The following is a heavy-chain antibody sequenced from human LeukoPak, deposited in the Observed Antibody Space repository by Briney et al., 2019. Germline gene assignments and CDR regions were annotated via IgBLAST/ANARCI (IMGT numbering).Heavy chain of an antibody. D-gene: IGHD2-15*01. CDR3: ARRGGSGRAFDY. Sequence: SETLSLTCSVSGASISSGTYYWGWIRQPPGKGLEWIGSIYYTGSTYDNPSLKSRVTISVDTSKNQFSLKLSSVTAADTAVYYCARRGGSGRAFDYWGQGTLLTVSS. V-gene: IGHV4-39*01. CDR1: GASISSGTYY. CDR2: IYYTGST. J-gene: IGHJ4*02.